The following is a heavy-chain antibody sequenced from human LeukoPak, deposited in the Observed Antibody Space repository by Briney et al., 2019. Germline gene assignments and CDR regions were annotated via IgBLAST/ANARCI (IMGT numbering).Heavy chain of an antibody. CDR1: GFTFSSYW. CDR2: INSDGSST. V-gene: IGHV3-74*01. D-gene: IGHD6-13*01. Sequence: GGSLRLSCAASGFTFSSYWMHWVRQAPGKGLVWVSRINSDGSSTSYADSVKGRFTISRDNAKNTLYLQMNSLRAEDTAVYYCARPAIAAAGPDYWGQGTLVTVSS. J-gene: IGHJ4*02. CDR3: ARPAIAAAGPDY.